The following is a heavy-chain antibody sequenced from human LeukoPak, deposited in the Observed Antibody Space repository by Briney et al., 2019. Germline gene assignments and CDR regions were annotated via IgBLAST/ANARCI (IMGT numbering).Heavy chain of an antibody. J-gene: IGHJ4*02. Sequence: ASVKVSCKASGGTFSSYAISWVRQAPGQGLEWMGRIIPILGIANYAQKFQGRVTITADKSTSTAYMELSSLRSEDTAVYYCARDRGDGHYYDSSGSAYWGQGTLVTVSS. CDR1: GGTFSSYA. V-gene: IGHV1-69*04. D-gene: IGHD3-22*01. CDR3: ARDRGDGHYYDSSGSAY. CDR2: IIPILGIA.